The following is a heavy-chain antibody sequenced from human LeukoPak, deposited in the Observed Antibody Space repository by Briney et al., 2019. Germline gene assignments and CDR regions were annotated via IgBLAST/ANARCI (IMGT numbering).Heavy chain of an antibody. Sequence: GGSLRLSCAASGFTFSSHAMHWVRQAPGKGLEYVSAISSNGGSTYYANSVKGRFTISRDNSKNTLYLQMGSLRAEDMAVYYCARDDLYYDFWSGSTLLYGMDVWGQGTTVTVSS. CDR1: GFTFSSHA. CDR3: ARDDLYYDFWSGSTLLYGMDV. V-gene: IGHV3-64*01. CDR2: ISSNGGST. J-gene: IGHJ6*02. D-gene: IGHD3-3*01.